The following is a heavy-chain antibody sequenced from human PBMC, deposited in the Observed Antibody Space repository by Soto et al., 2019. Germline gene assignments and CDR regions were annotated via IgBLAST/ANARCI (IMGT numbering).Heavy chain of an antibody. D-gene: IGHD3-10*01. V-gene: IGHV1-18*01. Sequence: QVKLAQSGAEVKKPGDSVKVSCKASGYIFTSYTIGWVRQAPGQGLEWMGWISPYSGNANYVQKFQGRVTMTTDTSTSTAYMELRSLRSDDRAMYYCATYGSGSFWGQGTQVTVSS. CDR1: GYIFTSYT. J-gene: IGHJ4*02. CDR2: ISPYSGNA. CDR3: ATYGSGSF.